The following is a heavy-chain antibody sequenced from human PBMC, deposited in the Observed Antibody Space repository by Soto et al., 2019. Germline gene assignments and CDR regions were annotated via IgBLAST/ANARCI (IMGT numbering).Heavy chain of an antibody. CDR3: AKESSRGWVDY. D-gene: IGHD6-19*01. V-gene: IGHV3-23*01. CDR1: GFTFSSYV. Sequence: EVQLLESGGGLVQPGGSLRLSCAASGFTFSSYVISWVRQAPGKGLEWVSGISGSGGSTYYADSVKGRFTISRDNSKDTRYLQMNSLRAEDTAVYYCAKESSRGWVDYWGQGTLVTVSS. CDR2: ISGSGGST. J-gene: IGHJ4*02.